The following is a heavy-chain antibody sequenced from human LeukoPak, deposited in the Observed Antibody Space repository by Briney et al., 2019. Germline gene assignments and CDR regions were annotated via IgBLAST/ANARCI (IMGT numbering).Heavy chain of an antibody. CDR2: INHSGST. D-gene: IGHD3-9*01. CDR3: AIGHYDIPSGGLFYFDY. J-gene: IGHJ4*02. V-gene: IGHV4-34*01. CDR1: GGSFSGYY. Sequence: SETLSLTCAVYGGSFSGYYWSWIRQPPGKGLEWIGEINHSGSTNYNPSLKSRVTISVDTSKNQFSLKLSSVTAADTAVYYCAIGHYDIPSGGLFYFDYWGQGTLVTVSS.